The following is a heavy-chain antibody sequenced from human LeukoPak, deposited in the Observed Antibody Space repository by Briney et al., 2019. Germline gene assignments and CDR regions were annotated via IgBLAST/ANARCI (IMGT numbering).Heavy chain of an antibody. J-gene: IGHJ1*01. Sequence: GGSLRLSCAASGFTFSSYEMNWVRQAPGKGLEWVSYISSSSSTIYYADSVKGRFTISRDNAKNSLYLQMNSLRAEDTAVYYCASNTRYCSGGNCYSGILGYFQHWGQGTLVTVSS. D-gene: IGHD2-15*01. V-gene: IGHV3-48*03. CDR3: ASNTRYCSGGNCYSGILGYFQH. CDR2: ISSSSSTI. CDR1: GFTFSSYE.